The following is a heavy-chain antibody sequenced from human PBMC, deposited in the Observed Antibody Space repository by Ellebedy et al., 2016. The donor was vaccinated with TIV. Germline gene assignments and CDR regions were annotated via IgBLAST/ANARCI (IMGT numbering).Heavy chain of an antibody. V-gene: IGHV4-59*01. CDR1: GGFISNYY. CDR2: IYHSGSN. J-gene: IGHJ4*02. CDR3: ARGAPFPYYFDS. Sequence: MPSETLSLTCAVSGGFISNYYWAWIRQSPETGLEWIGYIYHSGSNGSNPSLKSRVTISVDTPKNQFSLKLNSVTAADTAVYYCARGAPFPYYFDSWGQGLLVTVSS.